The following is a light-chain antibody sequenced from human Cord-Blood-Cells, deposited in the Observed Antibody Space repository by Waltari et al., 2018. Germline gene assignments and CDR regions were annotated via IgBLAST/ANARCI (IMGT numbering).Light chain of an antibody. CDR2: GAS. Sequence: EIVLTQSPGTLSLSLGERAILSCRASQSVSSSYLAWYQQKPGQAPRLLIYGASSRATGIPDRFSGSGSGTDFTLTISRLEPEDFAVYYCQQYGSSPKYTFGQGTKLEIK. CDR1: QSVSSSY. V-gene: IGKV3-20*01. CDR3: QQYGSSPKYT. J-gene: IGKJ2*01.